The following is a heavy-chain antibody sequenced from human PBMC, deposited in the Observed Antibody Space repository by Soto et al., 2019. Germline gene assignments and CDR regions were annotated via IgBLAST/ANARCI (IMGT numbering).Heavy chain of an antibody. CDR1: GYTLTELS. D-gene: IGHD3-22*01. J-gene: IGHJ4*02. CDR2: FDPEDGET. CDR3: ATVSNYYDSSGYLYYFDY. V-gene: IGHV1-24*01. Sequence: ASVKVSCKVSGYTLTELSMHWVRQAPGKGLEWMGGFDPEDGETIYAQKFQGRVTMTEDTSTDTAYMELSSLRSEDTAVYYCATVSNYYDSSGYLYYFDYWGQGTLVTVSS.